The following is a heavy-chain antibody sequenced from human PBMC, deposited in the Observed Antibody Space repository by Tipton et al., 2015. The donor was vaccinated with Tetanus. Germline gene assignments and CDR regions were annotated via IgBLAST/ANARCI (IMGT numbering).Heavy chain of an antibody. Sequence: TLSLTCTVSGGSISSYYWSWIRQPAGKGLEWIGRIYTSGSTNYNPSLKSRVTMSVDTSKNQFSLKLSSVTAADTAVYYCARGRGFGESRRNWFDPWGQGTLVTVSS. J-gene: IGHJ5*02. D-gene: IGHD3-10*01. CDR3: ARGRGFGESRRNWFDP. CDR2: IYTSGST. CDR1: GGSISSYY. V-gene: IGHV4-4*07.